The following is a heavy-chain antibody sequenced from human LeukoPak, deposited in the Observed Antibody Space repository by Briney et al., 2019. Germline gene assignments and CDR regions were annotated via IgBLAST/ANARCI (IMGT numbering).Heavy chain of an antibody. CDR3: ARDVRVTVGIDAFDI. CDR1: GFTFSSYA. CDR2: IIPIFGTA. D-gene: IGHD3-10*02. V-gene: IGHV1-69*05. J-gene: IGHJ3*02. Sequence: GGSLRLSCAASGFTFSSYAISWVRQAPGQGLEWMGGIIPIFGTANYAQKFQGRVTITTDESTSTAYMELSSLRSEDTAVYYCARDVRVTVGIDAFDIWGQGTMVTVSS.